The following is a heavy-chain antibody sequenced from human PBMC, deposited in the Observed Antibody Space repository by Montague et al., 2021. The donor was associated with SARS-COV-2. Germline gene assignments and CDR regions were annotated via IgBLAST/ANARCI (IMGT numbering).Heavy chain of an antibody. CDR2: IYYSGST. D-gene: IGHD6-13*01. Sequence: SETLSLTCTVSGGSISSYYWSWIRQPPGKGLEWIGHIYYSGSTXXXPSXXXRVTISVDTSKNQFSLKLSSVTAADTAVCYCARDTEGYISSWYHDYWGQGTLVTVSS. CDR1: GGSISSYY. J-gene: IGHJ4*02. CDR3: ARDTEGYISSWYHDY. V-gene: IGHV4-59*01.